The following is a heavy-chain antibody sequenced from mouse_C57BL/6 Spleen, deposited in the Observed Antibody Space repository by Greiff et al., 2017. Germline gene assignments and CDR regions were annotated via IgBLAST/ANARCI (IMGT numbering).Heavy chain of an antibody. Sequence: QVHVKQSGPELVKPGASVKISCKASGYAFSSSWMNWVKQRPGKGLEWIGRIYPGDGDTNYNGKFKGKATLTADKSSSTAYMQLSSLTSEDSAVYFCARSVYGSNPAWFAYWGQGTLVTVSA. CDR1: GYAFSSSW. D-gene: IGHD1-1*01. CDR3: ARSVYGSNPAWFAY. J-gene: IGHJ3*01. CDR2: IYPGDGDT. V-gene: IGHV1-82*01.